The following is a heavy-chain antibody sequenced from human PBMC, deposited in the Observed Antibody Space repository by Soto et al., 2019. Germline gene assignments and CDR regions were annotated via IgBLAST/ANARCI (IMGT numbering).Heavy chain of an antibody. CDR3: AMAVSDSSSSHYYYYGMDV. D-gene: IGHD6-6*01. V-gene: IGHV1-2*02. CDR2: INPNSGGT. CDR1: GYTFTGYY. Sequence: QVQLVQSGAEVKKPGASVKVSCKASGYTFTGYYMHWVRQAPGQGLEWMGWINPNSGGTNYAQKFQGRVTMTRDTSISTAYMELSRLRSDDMAVYYCAMAVSDSSSSHYYYYGMDVWGQGTTVTVSS. J-gene: IGHJ6*02.